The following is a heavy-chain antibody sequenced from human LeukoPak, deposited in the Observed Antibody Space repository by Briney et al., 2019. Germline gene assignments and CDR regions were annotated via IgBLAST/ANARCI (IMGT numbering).Heavy chain of an antibody. CDR3: AGERGEEYSSGWYKTNYFYN. J-gene: IGHJ4*02. D-gene: IGHD6-19*01. Sequence: PSETLPLTCTVSGDSFTSVTDYWVWIRQPPGKGLEWIASGDYSGGTYYNPSLESRVAISADMSKNQISLKLTSVTGADTAVYYCAGERGEEYSSGWYKTNYFYNWGQGIRVPVSS. CDR1: GDSFTSVTDY. CDR2: GDYSGGT. V-gene: IGHV4-39*07.